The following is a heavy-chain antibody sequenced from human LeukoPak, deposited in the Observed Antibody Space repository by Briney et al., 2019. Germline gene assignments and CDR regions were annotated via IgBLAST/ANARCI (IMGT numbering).Heavy chain of an antibody. CDR3: ARDVGFNNGWPA. CDR1: GFSFNTYE. D-gene: IGHD6-19*01. CDR2: ISVGGSDE. Sequence: GGSLRLSCVASGFSFNTYEMNWARQAPGKGLEWISYISVGGSDEDYADSVKGRFSVSRDNAKNSLFLQMNSLRVGDTAVYYCARDVGFNNGWPAWGLGTLVTVSS. V-gene: IGHV3-48*03. J-gene: IGHJ5*02.